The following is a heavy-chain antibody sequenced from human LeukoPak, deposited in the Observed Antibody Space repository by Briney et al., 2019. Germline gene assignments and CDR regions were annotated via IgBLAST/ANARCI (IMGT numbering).Heavy chain of an antibody. CDR2: ISWDGNSV. V-gene: IGHV3-9*01. Sequence: GGSLRLSCAAAGFNFDDFAMHWVRLSPGKGLEWVSGISWDGNSVESADSVKGRFTISRDNAKNSLYLQMDSLRPEDTALYYCVKDKGASHHYHFDDWGQGTPVTVSS. D-gene: IGHD3-10*01. CDR3: VKDKGASHHYHFDD. J-gene: IGHJ4*02. CDR1: GFNFDDFA.